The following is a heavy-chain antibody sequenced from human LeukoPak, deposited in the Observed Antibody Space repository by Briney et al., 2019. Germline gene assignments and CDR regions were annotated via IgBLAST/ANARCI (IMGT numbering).Heavy chain of an antibody. Sequence: SETLSLTCTVSGGSISSGDYYWSWIRQPPGKGLEWIGYIYYSGSTYYNPSLKRRVTISVDTSKNQFSLKLRSVTAADTAVYNCARDYSGRYSNYYGMDVWGQGTTVTVSS. D-gene: IGHD1-26*01. J-gene: IGHJ6*02. CDR1: GGSISSGDYY. CDR2: IYYSGST. CDR3: ARDYSGRYSNYYGMDV. V-gene: IGHV4-30-4*01.